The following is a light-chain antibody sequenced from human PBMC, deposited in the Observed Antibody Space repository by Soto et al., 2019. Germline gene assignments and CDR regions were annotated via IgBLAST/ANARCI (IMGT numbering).Light chain of an antibody. CDR3: VRHNSYPWT. CDR2: AAS. CDR1: QGIRND. Sequence: DIQMTQSPSSLSASVGDRVTITCRASQGIRNDLGWYQQKPGKAPKRLIYAASSLQSGVTSRFSCSVSGTEFTLRISALQPEDSAIYYCVRHNSYPWTFGQGTKVEIK. J-gene: IGKJ1*01. V-gene: IGKV1-17*01.